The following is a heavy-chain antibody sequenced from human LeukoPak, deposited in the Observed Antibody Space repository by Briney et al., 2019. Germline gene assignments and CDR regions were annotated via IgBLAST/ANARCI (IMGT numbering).Heavy chain of an antibody. CDR2: FDPEDGET. V-gene: IGHV1-24*01. CDR1: GYTLTELS. Sequence: ASVKVSCKVSGYTLTELSMHWVRQAPGKGLEWMGGFDPEDGETIYAQKFQGRVTMTEDTSTDTAYMELSSLRSEDTAVYHCATSYLYSSSWTDYWGQGTLVTVSS. D-gene: IGHD6-13*01. J-gene: IGHJ4*02. CDR3: ATSYLYSSSWTDY.